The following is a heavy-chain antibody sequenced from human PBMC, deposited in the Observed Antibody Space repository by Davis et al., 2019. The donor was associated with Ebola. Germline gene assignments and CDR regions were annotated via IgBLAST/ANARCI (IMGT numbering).Heavy chain of an antibody. CDR1: FGDYA. J-gene: IGHJ5*02. CDR2: INHSGST. V-gene: IGHV4-34*01. D-gene: IGHD3-22*01. Sequence: FGDYAMSWVRQPPGKGLEWIGEINHSGSTNYNPSLKSRVTISVDTSKNQFSLKLSSVTAADTAVYYCARGPKYYYDSSGYIPWGQGTLVTVSS. CDR3: ARGPKYYYDSSGYIP.